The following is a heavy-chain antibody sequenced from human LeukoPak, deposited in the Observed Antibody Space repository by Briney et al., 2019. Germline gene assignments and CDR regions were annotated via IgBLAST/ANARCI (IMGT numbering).Heavy chain of an antibody. J-gene: IGHJ2*01. CDR3: ARDRGYYWYFDL. Sequence: SETLSLTCNVSGGSISISGYYWGWIRQPPGKGLEWIGSIYYSGDTYHNPSLKSRVTLSVDTSKNHFSLKLTSVTAADTAVYFCARDRGYYWYFDLWGRGTLVTVSS. CDR2: IYYSGDT. CDR1: GGSISISGYY. V-gene: IGHV4-39*07. D-gene: IGHD5-12*01.